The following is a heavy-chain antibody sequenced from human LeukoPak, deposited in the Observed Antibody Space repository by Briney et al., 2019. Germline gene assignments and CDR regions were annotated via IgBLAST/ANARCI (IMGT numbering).Heavy chain of an antibody. D-gene: IGHD3-3*01. J-gene: IGHJ3*02. CDR3: ARGGGQYYDFWSGPDAFDI. V-gene: IGHV4-39*01. CDR1: GGSISSSSYY. Sequence: PSETLSLTCTVSGGSISSSSYYWGWIRQPPGKGLEWIGSIYYSGSTYYNPSLKSRVTISVDTSKNQFSLKLSSVTAADTAVYYCARGGGQYYDFWSGPDAFDIWGQGTMVTVSS. CDR2: IYYSGST.